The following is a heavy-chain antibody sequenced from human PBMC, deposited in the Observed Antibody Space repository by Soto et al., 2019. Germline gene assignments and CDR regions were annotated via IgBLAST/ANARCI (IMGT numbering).Heavy chain of an antibody. D-gene: IGHD4-17*01. CDR3: ATGSRAVTSRAYYFDY. Sequence: GGSLRLSCAASGFTFSDHYMDWVRQAPGKGLEWVGRTRNKANSYTTEYAASVKGRFTISRDDSKNSLYLQMNSLKTEDTAVYYCATGSRAVTSRAYYFDYWGQGTLVTVSS. CDR2: TRNKANSYTT. J-gene: IGHJ4*02. V-gene: IGHV3-72*01. CDR1: GFTFSDHY.